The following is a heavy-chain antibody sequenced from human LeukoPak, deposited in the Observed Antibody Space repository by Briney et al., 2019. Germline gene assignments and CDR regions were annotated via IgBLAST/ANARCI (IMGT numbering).Heavy chain of an antibody. D-gene: IGHD3-3*01. CDR3: ARGNGYYKGEDYYYYMDV. V-gene: IGHV4-4*07. Sequence: SETLSLTCTVSGGSISSYYWSWIRQPAGKGLEWIGRIYTSGSTNYNPSLKSRVTMSVDTSKNQFSLKLSSVTAADTAVYYCARGNGYYKGEDYYYYMDVWGKGTTVTVSS. CDR2: IYTSGST. J-gene: IGHJ6*03. CDR1: GGSISSYY.